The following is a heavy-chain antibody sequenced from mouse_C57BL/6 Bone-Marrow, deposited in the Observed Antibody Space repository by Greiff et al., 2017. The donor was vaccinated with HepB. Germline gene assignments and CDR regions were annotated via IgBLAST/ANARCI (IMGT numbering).Heavy chain of an antibody. V-gene: IGHV1-52*01. CDR2: IDPSDSET. D-gene: IGHD1-1*01. J-gene: IGHJ2*01. Sequence: QVQLQQSGAELVRPGSSVKLSCKASGYTFTSYWMHWVKQRPIQGLEWIGNIDPSDSETHYNQKFKDKATLTVDKSSSTAYMQLSSLTSEDSAVYYCARKGYYYGSSLDYWGQGTTLTVSS. CDR3: ARKGYYYGSSLDY. CDR1: GYTFTSYW.